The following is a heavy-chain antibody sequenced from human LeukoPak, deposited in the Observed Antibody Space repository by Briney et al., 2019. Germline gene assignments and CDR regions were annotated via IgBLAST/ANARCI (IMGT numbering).Heavy chain of an antibody. CDR2: ISAYNGNT. D-gene: IGHD4-23*01. J-gene: IGHJ4*02. CDR1: GYTFTSYG. V-gene: IGHV1-18*01. CDR3: ARSSTVVTPMDY. Sequence: ASVKVSCKASGYTFTSYGISWVRQAPGQGLEWMGWISAYNGNTNYAQKLQGRVTMTTDTSTSTAYMDLRSLRSDGTAVYYCARSSTVVTPMDYWGQGTLVTVSS.